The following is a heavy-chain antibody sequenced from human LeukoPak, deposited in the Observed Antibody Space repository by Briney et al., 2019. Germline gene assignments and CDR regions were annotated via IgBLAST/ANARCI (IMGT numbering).Heavy chain of an antibody. J-gene: IGHJ4*02. V-gene: IGHV4-34*01. D-gene: IGHD1-14*01. CDR2: INHSGST. CDR1: GGSFSGYY. CDR3: ARGNEGTVSVRFYYFDY. Sequence: PSETLSLTCAVHGGSFSGYYWSWIRQPPGKGLEWIGEINHSGSTNYNPSLKSRVTISVDTSKNQFSLKLSSVTAADTAVYYCARGNEGTVSVRFYYFDYWGQGTLVTVSS.